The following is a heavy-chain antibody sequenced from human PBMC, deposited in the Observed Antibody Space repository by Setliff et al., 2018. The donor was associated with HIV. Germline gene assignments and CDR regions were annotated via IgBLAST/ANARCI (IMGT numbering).Heavy chain of an antibody. CDR3: AGSRGYFVKAE. CDR1: GFTSGFTFTNYW. Sequence: PGGSLRLSCAASGFTSGFTFTNYWMSWVRQAPGKGLEWVANINQNGREKYYVDSVKGRSTISRDNAKDSLYLQMNSLRGEDTAVYYCAGSRGYFVKAEWGQGTLVTVSS. CDR2: INQNGREK. J-gene: IGHJ4*02. D-gene: IGHD3-22*01. V-gene: IGHV3-7*01.